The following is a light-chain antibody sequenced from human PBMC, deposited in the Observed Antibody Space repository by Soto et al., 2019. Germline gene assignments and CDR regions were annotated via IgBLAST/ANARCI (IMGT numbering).Light chain of an antibody. J-gene: IGLJ2*01. CDR1: SSDVGGYNY. V-gene: IGLV2-8*01. CDR3: SSYAASNNLGV. CDR2: EVS. Sequence: QSVLTQPTSASGSPGQSVTISCIGTSSDVGGYNYVSWYQQHPGKAPKLMIYEVSKRPSGVPVRFSGSKSGNTASLTVSGLQAEDEADYYCSSYAASNNLGVFGGGTKVTVL.